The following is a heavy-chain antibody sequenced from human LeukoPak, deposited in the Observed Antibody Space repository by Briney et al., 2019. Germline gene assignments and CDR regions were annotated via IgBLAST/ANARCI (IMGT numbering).Heavy chain of an antibody. Sequence: GGSLRLSCAASEFSVGSNYMTWVRQAPGKGLEWVSLIYSGGSTYYADSVKGRFTISRDNSKNTLYLQMNSLRAEDTAVYYCARWGLGSSWDVFENWGQGTLVTVSS. D-gene: IGHD6-13*01. J-gene: IGHJ4*02. CDR1: EFSVGSNY. CDR2: IYSGGST. V-gene: IGHV3-66*01. CDR3: ARWGLGSSWDVFEN.